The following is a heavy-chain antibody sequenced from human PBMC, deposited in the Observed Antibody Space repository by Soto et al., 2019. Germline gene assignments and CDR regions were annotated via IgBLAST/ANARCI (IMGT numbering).Heavy chain of an antibody. J-gene: IGHJ4*02. V-gene: IGHV3-23*01. Sequence: GGSLRLSCAASGFTFSSYAMSWVRQAPGKGLEWVSAISGSGGSTYYADSVKGRFTISRDNSKNTLYLQMNSLRAEDTAVYYCAKDVNMGLAAAGTTKPGIAVAGTAILFDYWGQGTLVTVSS. CDR1: GFTFSSYA. CDR3: AKDVNMGLAAAGTTKPGIAVAGTAILFDY. D-gene: IGHD6-19*01. CDR2: ISGSGGST.